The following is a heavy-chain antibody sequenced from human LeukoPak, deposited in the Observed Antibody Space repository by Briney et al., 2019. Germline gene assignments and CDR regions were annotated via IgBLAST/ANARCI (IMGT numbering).Heavy chain of an antibody. V-gene: IGHV3-23*01. J-gene: IGHJ4*02. CDR3: AKEPNYSGSGSQFDY. D-gene: IGHD3-10*01. Sequence: GGSLRLSCAASGFTFSSYAMSWVRQAPGKGLEGVSAISGSGGSTYYADSVKGRFTISRDNSKNTLNLQMNSLRAEDTAVYYCAKEPNYSGSGSQFDYWGQGTLVTVSS. CDR1: GFTFSSYA. CDR2: ISGSGGST.